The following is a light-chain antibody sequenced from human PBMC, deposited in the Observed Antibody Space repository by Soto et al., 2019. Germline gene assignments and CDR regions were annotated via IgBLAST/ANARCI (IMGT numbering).Light chain of an antibody. Sequence: QSVLTQPDSVSGSPGQSISISCTGTSSDVGGYNYVSWYQQHPGKAPKLMIYDVSNRPSGISNRFCGSKSGNTASLTISGLQAEDEAEYYCSSYTGSSTYVFGTGTKLTVL. J-gene: IGLJ1*01. CDR2: DVS. CDR1: SSDVGGYNY. V-gene: IGLV2-14*01. CDR3: SSYTGSSTYV.